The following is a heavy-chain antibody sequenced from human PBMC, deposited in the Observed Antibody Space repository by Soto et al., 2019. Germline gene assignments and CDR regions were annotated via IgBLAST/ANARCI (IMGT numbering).Heavy chain of an antibody. V-gene: IGHV4-39*01. CDR1: GGSISSSSYY. CDR3: AGPGGAVAGVGIYFDY. J-gene: IGHJ4*02. D-gene: IGHD6-19*01. Sequence: SETLSLTCTVSGGSISSSSYYWGWIRQPPGKGLEWIGSIYYSGSTYYNPSLKSRVTISVDTSKNQFSLKLSSVTAADTAVYYCAGPGGAVAGVGIYFDYWGQGTLVTVSS. CDR2: IYYSGST.